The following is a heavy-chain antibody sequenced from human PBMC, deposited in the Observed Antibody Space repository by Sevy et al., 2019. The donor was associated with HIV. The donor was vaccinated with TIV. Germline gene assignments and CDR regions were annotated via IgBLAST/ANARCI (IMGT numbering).Heavy chain of an antibody. D-gene: IGHD6-13*01. CDR2: IWYDGSSQ. J-gene: IGHJ4*02. Sequence: GGSLRLSCAASGFIFSTYGMHWVRQAPGKGLEWVALIWYDGSSQNYPDSVQGRFTISRDNSKHTLDMQMNSLRAEDTAVYYCVSGASIAAAGNFAYWGQGTLVTVSS. V-gene: IGHV3-33*08. CDR3: VSGASIAAAGNFAY. CDR1: GFIFSTYG.